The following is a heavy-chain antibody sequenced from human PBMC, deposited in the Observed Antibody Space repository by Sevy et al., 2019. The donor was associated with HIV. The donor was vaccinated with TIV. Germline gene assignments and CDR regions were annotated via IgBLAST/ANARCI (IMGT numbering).Heavy chain of an antibody. Sequence: SETLSLTCTVFGGSISAYYWCWIRQSPGKGLEYIGYIYYTGSTYYNPSLKSRVTISIDTSKTQFSLRLTSVTAADTAMFYCARAPPVRSGDDSLNWFDPWGQGTLVTVSS. CDR1: GGSISAYY. CDR2: IYYTGST. V-gene: IGHV4-59*01. J-gene: IGHJ5*02. D-gene: IGHD5-12*01. CDR3: ARAPPVRSGDDSLNWFDP.